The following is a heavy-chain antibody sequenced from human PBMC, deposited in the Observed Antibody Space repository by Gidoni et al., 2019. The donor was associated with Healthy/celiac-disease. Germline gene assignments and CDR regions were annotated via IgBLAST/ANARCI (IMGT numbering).Heavy chain of an antibody. J-gene: IGHJ4*02. CDR2: ISWNSGSI. CDR1: GLTLEDYA. V-gene: IGHV3-9*01. Sequence: EVQLVESGGGLVQPGRSLRLSWAASGLTLEDYAMHWVRQAPGKGLEWVSGISWNSGSIGYADSVKGRFTISRDNAKNSLYLQMNSLRAEDTALYYCAKDMTPRRYGSGSGYWGQGTLVTVSS. D-gene: IGHD3-10*01. CDR3: AKDMTPRRYGSGSGY.